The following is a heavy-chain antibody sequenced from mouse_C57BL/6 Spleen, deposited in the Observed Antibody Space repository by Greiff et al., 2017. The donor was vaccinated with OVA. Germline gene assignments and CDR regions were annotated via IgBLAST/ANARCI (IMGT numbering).Heavy chain of an antibody. D-gene: IGHD4-1*01. CDR1: GFNIKDDY. Sequence: EVQLVESGAELVRPGASVKLSCTASGFNIKDDYMHWVKQRPEQGLEWIGWIDPENGDTEYASKFQGKATITADTSSNTAYLQLSSLTSEDTAVYYCTITGTDYWGQGTTLTVSS. CDR3: TITGTDY. CDR2: IDPENGDT. J-gene: IGHJ2*01. V-gene: IGHV14-4*01.